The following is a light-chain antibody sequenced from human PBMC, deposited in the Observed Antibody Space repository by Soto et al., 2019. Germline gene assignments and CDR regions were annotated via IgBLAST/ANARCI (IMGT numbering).Light chain of an antibody. V-gene: IGKV3-15*01. CDR2: DAS. Sequence: IVMTQSPATLSVSPGERATLSCRASQSIGSTLAWYQQKPGQTPRLLIYDASTRATGIPARFSGIGSGTEFTLIISSLQSEDFAVSYCQHYKTWPLSFGGGTKVEI. CDR1: QSIGST. CDR3: QHYKTWPLS. J-gene: IGKJ4*01.